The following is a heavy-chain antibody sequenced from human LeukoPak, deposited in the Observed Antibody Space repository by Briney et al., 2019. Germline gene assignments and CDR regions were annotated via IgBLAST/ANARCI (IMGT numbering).Heavy chain of an antibody. J-gene: IGHJ3*02. CDR2: TYYRSTWFN. CDR3: ARRIAAAGTGEFDI. D-gene: IGHD6-13*01. CDR1: GDSVSSNSAA. Sequence: SQTLSLTCAISGDSVSSNSAAWNWIRQSPSRGLEWLGRTYYRSTWFNDYAVSVKSRITISPDTSKNQFSLQLNSVTPEDTAVYYCARRIAAAGTGEFDIWGQGTMVTVSS. V-gene: IGHV6-1*01.